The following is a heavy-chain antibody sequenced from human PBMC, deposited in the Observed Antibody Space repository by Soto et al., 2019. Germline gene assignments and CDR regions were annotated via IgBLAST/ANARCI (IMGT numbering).Heavy chain of an antibody. CDR1: GFTFSDYL. D-gene: IGHD2-21*02. V-gene: IGHV3-23*01. CDR2: ISGSGST. J-gene: IGHJ5*02. Sequence: GGSLRLSCAASGFTFSDYLMSWVRQAPGKGLEWVSAISGSGSTFYADSVKGRFTISRDNSKNTLYLQMNSLRAEDTAVYYCAKDYLRWGQSWGQGSLVNVSX. CDR3: AKDYLRWGQS.